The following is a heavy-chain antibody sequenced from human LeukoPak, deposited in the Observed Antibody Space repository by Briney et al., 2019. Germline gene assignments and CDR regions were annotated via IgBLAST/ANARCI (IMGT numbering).Heavy chain of an antibody. Sequence: PGGSLRLSCAASGFTFSNAWMSWVRQAPGKGLEWVGRIDSKTDGGTTDYAAPVKGRFTISRDDSKNTLYLQMNSLKTEDTAVYYCTTTYYDFWSGYYRFDYWGQGTLVTVSS. J-gene: IGHJ4*02. CDR1: GFTFSNAW. CDR3: TTTYYDFWSGYYRFDY. V-gene: IGHV3-15*04. D-gene: IGHD3-3*01. CDR2: IDSKTDGGTT.